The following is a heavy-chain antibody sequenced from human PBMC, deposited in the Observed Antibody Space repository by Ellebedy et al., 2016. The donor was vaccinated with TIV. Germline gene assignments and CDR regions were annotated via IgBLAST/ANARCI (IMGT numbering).Heavy chain of an antibody. CDR3: AKVQRMQLLYWYFDL. D-gene: IGHD1-1*01. Sequence: GESLKISCAASEFTFNKYAMSWVRQAPGKGLEWVSGISGDGGSPSYADFVEVRFSISRDNSRNTLHLHMNSLRAEDTAVYYCAKVQRMQLLYWYFDLWGRGTLVTVSS. V-gene: IGHV3-23*01. CDR1: EFTFNKYA. J-gene: IGHJ2*01. CDR2: ISGDGGSP.